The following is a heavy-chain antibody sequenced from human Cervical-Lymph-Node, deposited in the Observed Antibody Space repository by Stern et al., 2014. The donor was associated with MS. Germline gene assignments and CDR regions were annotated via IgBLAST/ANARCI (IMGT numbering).Heavy chain of an antibody. D-gene: IGHD5-18*01. Sequence: QVQLMQSGAEVKKPGASVKVSCKASGYTFIDYYLHWVRQAPGQGLEWMGWINSNSGGTSYAQKFQGWVTMTRDTSISTAYMEVRRLRSDDTAVYYCARAVGYRSGYDYYGLDVWGQGTTVTVSS. CDR3: ARAVGYRSGYDYYGLDV. CDR2: INSNSGGT. CDR1: GYTFIDYY. V-gene: IGHV1-2*04. J-gene: IGHJ6*02.